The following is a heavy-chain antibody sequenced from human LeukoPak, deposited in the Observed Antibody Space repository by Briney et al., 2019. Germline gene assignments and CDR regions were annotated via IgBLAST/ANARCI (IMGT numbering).Heavy chain of an antibody. D-gene: IGHD6-19*01. CDR1: GFTFSSYA. CDR3: ARAPNSGWYVDNWFDP. CDR2: ISYDGSNK. Sequence: GESLRLSCAASGFTFSSYAMHWVRQAPGKGLEWVAVISYDGSNKYYADSVKGRFTISRDNSKNTLYLQMNSLRAEDTAVYYCARAPNSGWYVDNWFDPWGQGTLVTVSS. V-gene: IGHV3-30-3*01. J-gene: IGHJ5*02.